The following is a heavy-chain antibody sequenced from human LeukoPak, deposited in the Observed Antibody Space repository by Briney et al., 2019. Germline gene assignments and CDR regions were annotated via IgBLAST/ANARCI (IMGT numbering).Heavy chain of an antibody. D-gene: IGHD6-13*01. J-gene: IGHJ5*02. CDR2: IYTSGST. V-gene: IGHV4-4*09. Sequence: SETLSRTCTVSGGSISSYYWSWIRQPPGKGLEWIGYIYTSGSTNYNPSLKSRVTISVDTSKNQFSLKLSSVTAADTAVYYCARQQSTAADTWFDPWGQGTLVTVSS. CDR1: GGSISSYY. CDR3: ARQQSTAADTWFDP.